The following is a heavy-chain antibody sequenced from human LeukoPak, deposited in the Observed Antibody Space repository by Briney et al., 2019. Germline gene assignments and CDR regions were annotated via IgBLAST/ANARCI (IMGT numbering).Heavy chain of an antibody. CDR1: GGTFSSYA. J-gene: IGHJ4*02. CDR3: ATAYYDFWSGVFDY. Sequence: ASVKVSCKASGGTFSSYAISWVRQAPGQGLEWMGIINPSGGSTSYAQKFQGRVTMTRDMSTSTVYMELSSLRSEDTAVYYCATAYYDFWSGVFDYWGQGTLVTVSS. V-gene: IGHV1-46*01. D-gene: IGHD3-3*01. CDR2: INPSGGST.